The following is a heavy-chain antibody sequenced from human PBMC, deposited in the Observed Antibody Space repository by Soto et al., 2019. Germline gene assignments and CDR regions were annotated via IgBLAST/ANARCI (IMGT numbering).Heavy chain of an antibody. CDR3: AKGLRSSSYWYFDL. D-gene: IGHD6-6*01. Sequence: QAGGSLRLSCAASGFTFDDYAMHWVRQAPGKGLEWVSGISWNSGSIGYADSVKGRFTISRDNAKNSLYLQMNSLRAEDTALYYCAKGLRSSSYWYFDLWGRGTLVTVSS. V-gene: IGHV3-9*01. CDR1: GFTFDDYA. CDR2: ISWNSGSI. J-gene: IGHJ2*01.